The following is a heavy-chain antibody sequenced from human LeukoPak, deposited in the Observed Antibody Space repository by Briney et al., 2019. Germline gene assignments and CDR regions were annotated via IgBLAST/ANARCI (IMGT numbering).Heavy chain of an antibody. D-gene: IGHD2-8*02. CDR1: GYKFVNSV. V-gene: IGHV1-46*04. CDR2: VNPMSGST. J-gene: IGHJ4*02. CDR3: ARVSCSGARCKPLDY. Sequence: ASVIISCKASGYKFVNSVIHWIRQTPDHGLEWVGLVNPMSGSTSYSERLKGRLAVTRDTSTTTVTMELSSLTSDDTAVYYCARVSCSGARCKPLDYWGQGTLVFVSS.